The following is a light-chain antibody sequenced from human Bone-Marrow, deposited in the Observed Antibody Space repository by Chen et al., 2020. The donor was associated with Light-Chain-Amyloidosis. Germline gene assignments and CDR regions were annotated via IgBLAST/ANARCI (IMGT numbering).Light chain of an antibody. V-gene: IGKV3-20*01. CDR3: QQYGTSPLT. CDR1: QTISSKY. CDR2: GSS. J-gene: IGKJ4*01. Sequence: EIVLTQSPGTLSLSPGEGANLSCRASQTISSKYLTWYQQKVGQAPRLLIYGSSSRATGIPDRFTGSGSGTDFTLTINRLEPEDFAMYYCQQYGTSPLTFCGGTKVEIK.